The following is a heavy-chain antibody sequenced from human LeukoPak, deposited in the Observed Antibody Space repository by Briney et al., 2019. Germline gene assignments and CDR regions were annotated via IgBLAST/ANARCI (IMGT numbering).Heavy chain of an antibody. D-gene: IGHD4-23*01. CDR1: GYTFTRYY. CDR2: INPNSGGT. CDR3: ARPLNRGGNYSYYYYMDV. J-gene: IGHJ6*03. Sequence: ASVKVSCKASGYTFTRYYMHSVRQAPGQGLEWMGWINPNSGGTNYAQKFQGRVTMTRDTSISTAYTELSRLKSGDTAVYYCARPLNRGGNYSYYYYMDVWGKGTTVTVSS. V-gene: IGHV1-2*02.